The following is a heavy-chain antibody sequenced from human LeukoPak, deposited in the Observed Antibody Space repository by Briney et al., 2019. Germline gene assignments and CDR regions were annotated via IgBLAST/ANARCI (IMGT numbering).Heavy chain of an antibody. CDR2: INHSGST. J-gene: IGHJ4*02. V-gene: IGHV4-34*01. CDR3: ARGRGFHDDDFDY. CDR1: GGSFSGYY. Sequence: SETLSLTCAVYGGSFSGYYWSWIRQPPGKGLEWIGEINHSGSTNYNPSLKSRVTISVDTSKNQFSLKLSSVTAADTAVYYCARGRGFHDDDFDYWGQGTLVTVSS. D-gene: IGHD3-16*01.